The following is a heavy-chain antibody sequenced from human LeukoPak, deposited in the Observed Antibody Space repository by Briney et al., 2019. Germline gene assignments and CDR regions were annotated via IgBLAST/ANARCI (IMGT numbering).Heavy chain of an antibody. CDR1: GGSISSGGYY. Sequence: SQTLSLTCTVSGGSISSGGYYWSWIRQHPGKGLEWIGYIYYSGSTYYNPSLKSRVTTSVDTSKNQFSLKLSSVTAADTAVYYCARGAYGAAAFYYFDYWGQGTLVTVSS. J-gene: IGHJ4*02. V-gene: IGHV4-31*03. CDR3: ARGAYGAAAFYYFDY. CDR2: IYYSGST. D-gene: IGHD6-13*01.